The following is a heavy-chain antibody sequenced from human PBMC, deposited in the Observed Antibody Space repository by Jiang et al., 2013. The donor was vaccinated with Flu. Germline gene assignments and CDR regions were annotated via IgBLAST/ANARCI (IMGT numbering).Heavy chain of an antibody. CDR3: ARDVFTMIVVVRDAFDI. J-gene: IGHJ3*02. CDR2: IGAYNGNT. D-gene: IGHD3-22*01. CDR1: GYTFTSYG. Sequence: PGASVRVSCKASGYTFTSYGISWVRQAPGQGLEWMGWIGAYNGNTNYAQKLQGRVTMTTDTSTSTAYMELRSLRSDDTAVYYCARDVFTMIVVVRDAFDIWGQGTMVTVSS. V-gene: IGHV1-18*01.